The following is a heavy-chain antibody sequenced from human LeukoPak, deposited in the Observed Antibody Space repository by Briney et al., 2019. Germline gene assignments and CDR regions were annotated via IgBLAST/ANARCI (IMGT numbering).Heavy chain of an antibody. J-gene: IGHJ4*02. Sequence: SVKVSCKASGGTFSSYAISWVRQAPGQGLEWMGGIIPIFGTANYAQKFQGRVTITADESTSTAYMELSSLRSEDTAVYYCAREEDYYDSSGYYRHELDYWGQGTLVTVSS. CDR2: IIPIFGTA. V-gene: IGHV1-69*13. D-gene: IGHD3-22*01. CDR3: AREEDYYDSSGYYRHELDY. CDR1: GGTFSSYA.